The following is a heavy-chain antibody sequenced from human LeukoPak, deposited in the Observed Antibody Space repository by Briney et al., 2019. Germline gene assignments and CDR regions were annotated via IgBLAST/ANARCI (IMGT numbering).Heavy chain of an antibody. CDR3: TTELVWFGVLAH. CDR2: IKSKTDGGTT. D-gene: IGHD3-10*01. Sequence: GGSLRLSCAGSGFTFNNAWMTWVRQAPGKGLEWVGRIKSKTDGGTTDYAAPVKDRFTISRDDSKCTLYLQMNSLQTEDTGVYYCTTELVWFGVLAHWGQGTLATVSS. CDR1: GFTFNNAW. J-gene: IGHJ4*02. V-gene: IGHV3-15*01.